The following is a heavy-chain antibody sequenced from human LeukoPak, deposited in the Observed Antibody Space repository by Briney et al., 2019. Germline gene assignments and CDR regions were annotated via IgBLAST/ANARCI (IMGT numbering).Heavy chain of an antibody. CDR2: ISYDGSNK. D-gene: IGHD2-8*01. V-gene: IGHV3-30-3*01. CDR1: GFTFSSYA. J-gene: IGHJ4*02. Sequence: GGSLRLSCAASGFTFSSYAMHWVRQAPGKGLEWVAVISYDGSNKYYADSVKGRFTISRDNSKNTLYLQMNSLRAEDTAVYYCARVYEALDYWGQGALVTVSS. CDR3: ARVYEALDY.